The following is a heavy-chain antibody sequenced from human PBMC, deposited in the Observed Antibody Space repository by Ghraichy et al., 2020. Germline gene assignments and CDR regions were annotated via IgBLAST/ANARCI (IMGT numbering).Heavy chain of an antibody. J-gene: IGHJ4*02. CDR1: GFTFSSYA. Sequence: GGSLRLSCAASGFTFSSYAMSWVRQAPGKGLEWVSAISGSGGRKYYADSLKGRFTISRDNSKNTLYLQMNSLRAEDTAVYYCAKDPQYSVSYLIGYWGQGTVVTDSS. D-gene: IGHD1-26*01. CDR2: ISGSGGRK. V-gene: IGHV3-23*01. CDR3: AKDPQYSVSYLIGY.